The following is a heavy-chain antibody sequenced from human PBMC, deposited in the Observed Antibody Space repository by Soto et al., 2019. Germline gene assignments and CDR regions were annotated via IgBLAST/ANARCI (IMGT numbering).Heavy chain of an antibody. D-gene: IGHD2-15*01. J-gene: IGHJ4*02. V-gene: IGHV1-3*01. Sequence: QVQLVQSGAEVKKPGASVKVSCKASGYTFTSYAMHWVRQAPGQRLEWMGWINAGNGNTKYSQKFQGRVTITRDTSASTAYMELSSLRTEDTAVYYCARGPGGPDGPGDYWGQGTLVTVSP. CDR2: INAGNGNT. CDR3: ARGPGGPDGPGDY. CDR1: GYTFTSYA.